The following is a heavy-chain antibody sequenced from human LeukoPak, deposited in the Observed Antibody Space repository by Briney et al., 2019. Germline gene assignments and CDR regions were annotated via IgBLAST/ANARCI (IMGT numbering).Heavy chain of an antibody. CDR1: GGTFSSYA. D-gene: IGHD2-15*01. Sequence: SVKVSCKASGGTFSSYAISWVRQAPGQGLEWMGGIIPIFGTANYAQKFQGRVTITTDESTSTAYMELSSLRSEDTAVYYCARARGYCSGGSCYSHFDYWGQGTLVTVSS. CDR3: ARARGYCSGGSCYSHFDY. CDR2: IIPIFGTA. J-gene: IGHJ4*02. V-gene: IGHV1-69*05.